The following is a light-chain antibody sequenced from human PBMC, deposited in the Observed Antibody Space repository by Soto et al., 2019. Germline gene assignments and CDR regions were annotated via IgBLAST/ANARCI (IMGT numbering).Light chain of an antibody. CDR2: DAS. CDR1: QSISSW. CDR3: QQYNSYSA. V-gene: IGKV1-5*01. J-gene: IGKJ1*01. Sequence: DIQMTQSPSTLSASVGDRVTITCRASQSISSWLAWYQQKPGKDPKLLIYDASRLESGVPSRCSGSGSGTEFTLTISSLQSYYFATYYCQQYNSYSAFGQGTKVEIK.